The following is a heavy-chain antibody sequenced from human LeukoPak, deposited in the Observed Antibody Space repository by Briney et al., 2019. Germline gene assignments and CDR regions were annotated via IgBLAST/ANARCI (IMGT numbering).Heavy chain of an antibody. Sequence: PSETLSLTCAVYGGSFSGYYWSWIRQPPGKGLEWIGEINHSGSTNYNPSLKSRVTISVDTSKNQFSLKLSSVTAADTAVYYCARALAAAGTGVRYLDYWGQGTLVTVSS. CDR1: GGSFSGYY. J-gene: IGHJ4*02. CDR3: ARALAAAGTGVRYLDY. D-gene: IGHD6-13*01. V-gene: IGHV4-34*01. CDR2: INHSGST.